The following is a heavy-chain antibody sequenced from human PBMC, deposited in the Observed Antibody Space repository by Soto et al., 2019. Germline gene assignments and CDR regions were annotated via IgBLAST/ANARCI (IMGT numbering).Heavy chain of an antibody. J-gene: IGHJ6*02. D-gene: IGHD6-19*01. Sequence: PGGSLRLSCAASGFTFSSYAMSWVRQAPGKGLEWVSAISGSGGSTYYADSVKGRFTISRDNSKNTLYLQMNSLRAEDTAVYYCAKVAVAGTSPAPYFGMDVWGQGTTVTVSS. V-gene: IGHV3-23*01. CDR3: AKVAVAGTSPAPYFGMDV. CDR1: GFTFSSYA. CDR2: ISGSGGST.